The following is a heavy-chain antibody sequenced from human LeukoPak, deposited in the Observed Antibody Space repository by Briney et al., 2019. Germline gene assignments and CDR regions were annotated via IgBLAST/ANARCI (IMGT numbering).Heavy chain of an antibody. CDR3: AKVWSADFWSGYFTWFDP. CDR2: ISGSGGST. D-gene: IGHD3-3*01. Sequence: PGGSLRLSCTASGFTFSVYAMIWVRQAPEKGLEWVSGISGSGGSTYYADSVKGRFTISRDNSKNTLYLQMNSLRAEDTAVYYCAKVWSADFWSGYFTWFDPWGQGTLVTVSP. CDR1: GFTFSVYA. J-gene: IGHJ5*02. V-gene: IGHV3-23*01.